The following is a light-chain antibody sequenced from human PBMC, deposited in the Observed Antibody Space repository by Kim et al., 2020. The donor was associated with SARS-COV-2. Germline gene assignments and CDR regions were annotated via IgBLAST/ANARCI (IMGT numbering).Light chain of an antibody. CDR2: GKN. J-gene: IGLJ1*01. V-gene: IGLV3-19*01. Sequence: GQTVKLTCQGDSLRCYYASWYQQKARQAPVLIIVGKNQRPSGIPDRFSSSTSGDTASLTITGAQAEDEADYFCSSRDTINNRPFYVFATRTKVTVL. CDR1: SLRCYY. CDR3: SSRDTINNRPFYV.